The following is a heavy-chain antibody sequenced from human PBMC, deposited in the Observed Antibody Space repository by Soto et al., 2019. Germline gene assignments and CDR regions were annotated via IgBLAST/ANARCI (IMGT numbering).Heavy chain of an antibody. CDR1: GFTFNIYS. D-gene: IGHD1-1*01. J-gene: IGHJ4*02. CDR2: ITSDTKTI. CDR3: ARSVEGHFDY. V-gene: IGHV3-48*02. Sequence: EVQLVESGGDLVQRGGSLRLSCAASGFTFNIYSMNWGRQAPGKGLEWFSYITSDTKTIKYADSVKGRFTISRDNAKNSVYLQMTSLRDDDTAVYYCARSVEGHFDYWGQGTVVTVSS.